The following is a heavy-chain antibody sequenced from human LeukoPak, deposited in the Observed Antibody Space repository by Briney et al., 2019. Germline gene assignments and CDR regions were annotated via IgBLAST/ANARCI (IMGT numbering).Heavy chain of an antibody. V-gene: IGHV3-74*01. CDR1: GFTFSNYW. J-gene: IGHJ4*02. D-gene: IGHD2-15*01. CDR3: ARRGCSGGRCYLDY. CDR2: INSDGSMT. Sequence: GGSLILSCTASGFTFSNYWMYWVRQAPGKGLVWVSRINSDGSMTNYADSVKGRFTISRDNAKNTLYLQMNSLRAEDTAVYYCARRGCSGGRCYLDYWGQGTLVTVSS.